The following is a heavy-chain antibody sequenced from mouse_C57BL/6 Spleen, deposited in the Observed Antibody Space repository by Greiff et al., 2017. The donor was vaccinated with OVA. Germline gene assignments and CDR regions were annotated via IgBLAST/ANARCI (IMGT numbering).Heavy chain of an antibody. D-gene: IGHD4-1*01. V-gene: IGHV5-9*01. CDR2: ISGGGGNT. Sequence: EVQVVESGGGLVKPGGSLKLSCAASGFTFSSYTMSWVRQTPEKRLEWVATISGGGGNTYYPDSVKGRFTISRDNAKNTLYLQMSSLRSEDTALYYCARHGLGRGDYFDYWGQGTTLTVSS. J-gene: IGHJ2*01. CDR1: GFTFSSYT. CDR3: ARHGLGRGDYFDY.